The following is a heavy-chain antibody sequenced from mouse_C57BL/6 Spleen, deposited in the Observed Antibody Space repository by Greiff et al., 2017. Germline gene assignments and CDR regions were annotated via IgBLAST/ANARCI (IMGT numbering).Heavy chain of an antibody. D-gene: IGHD1-1*01. Sequence: VKVVESGAELLKPGASVKLSCKASGYTFTGYWIEWVKQRPGHGLEWIGEILPGSGSTNYNEKFKGKVTFTADTSSNTAYMQLSSQTTEDSSIYYCARLFITTVVPDYYAMDYWGQGTSVTVSS. J-gene: IGHJ4*01. CDR2: ILPGSGST. CDR1: GYTFTGYW. V-gene: IGHV1-9*01. CDR3: ARLFITTVVPDYYAMDY.